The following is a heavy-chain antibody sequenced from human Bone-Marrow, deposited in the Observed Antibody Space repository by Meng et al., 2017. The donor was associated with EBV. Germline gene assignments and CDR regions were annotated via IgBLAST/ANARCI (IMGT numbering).Heavy chain of an antibody. D-gene: IGHD6-19*01. CDR1: GCTFSSYG. CDR3: ARVSIAVAGEYNWFDP. CDR2: IWYDGSNK. J-gene: IGHJ5*02. V-gene: IGHV3-33*01. Sequence: QVQLVESGGGVVQSGRSLRLSCAASGCTFSSYGMHWVRQAPGKGLEWVAVIWYDGSNKYYADSVKGRFTISRDNSKNTLYLQMNSLRAEDTAVYYCARVSIAVAGEYNWFDPWGQGTLVNVSS.